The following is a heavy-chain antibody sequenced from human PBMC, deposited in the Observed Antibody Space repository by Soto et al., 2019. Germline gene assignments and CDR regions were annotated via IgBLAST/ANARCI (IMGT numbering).Heavy chain of an antibody. CDR3: ARAVAVAADFDY. V-gene: IGHV1-3*01. J-gene: IGHJ4*02. Sequence: ASVKVSCKASGNTVPNYAIHWVRQAPGQRLEWMGWINGGNGNTKYSEKFQGRVTFTRDTSASTAYMELSSLTSEDTAVYYCARAVAVAADFDYWGQGTLVTVSS. D-gene: IGHD6-19*01. CDR2: INGGNGNT. CDR1: GNTVPNYA.